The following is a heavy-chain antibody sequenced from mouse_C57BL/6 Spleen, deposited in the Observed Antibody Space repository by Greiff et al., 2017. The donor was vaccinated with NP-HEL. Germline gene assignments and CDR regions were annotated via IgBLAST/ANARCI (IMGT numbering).Heavy chain of an antibody. J-gene: IGHJ1*03. V-gene: IGHV15-2*01. CDR3: ARNYYGSSYVVWYFDV. D-gene: IGHD1-1*01. Sequence: QVQLQQSGSELRSPGSSVKLSCKDFDSEVFPIAYMSWVRQKPGHGFEWIGGILPSIGRTIYGEKFEDKATLDADTLSNTAYLELNSLTSEDSAIYYCARNYYGSSYVVWYFDVWGTGTTVTVSS. CDR1: DSEVFPIAY. CDR2: ILPSIGRT.